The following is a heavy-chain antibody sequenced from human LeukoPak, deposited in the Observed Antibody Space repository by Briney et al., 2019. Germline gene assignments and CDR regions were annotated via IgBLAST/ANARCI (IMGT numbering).Heavy chain of an antibody. Sequence: PSETLSLTCTVSGGSISSSSYYRAWIRQPPGKGLEWVGCIYNSGSTYYDPSLKSRVTISVDTSKNQVSLKVNSVTAADTAVYYCARRGSSGRSFDYWGQGTLVIVSP. J-gene: IGHJ4*02. CDR3: ARRGSSGRSFDY. CDR2: IYNSGST. CDR1: GGSISSSSYY. D-gene: IGHD6-25*01. V-gene: IGHV4-39*01.